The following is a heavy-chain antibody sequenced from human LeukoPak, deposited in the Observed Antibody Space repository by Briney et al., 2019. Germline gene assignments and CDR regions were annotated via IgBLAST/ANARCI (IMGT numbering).Heavy chain of an antibody. CDR1: GGSISSYY. CDR3: ARDQGTVTTFAWFDP. CDR2: IYTSGST. Sequence: PSETLSLTCTVSGGSISSYYWSWIRQPAGKGLEWIRRIYTSGSTNYNPSLKSRVTMSVDTSKNQFSLKLSSVTAADTAVYYCARDQGTVTTFAWFDPWGQGTLVTVSS. J-gene: IGHJ5*02. D-gene: IGHD4-11*01. V-gene: IGHV4-4*07.